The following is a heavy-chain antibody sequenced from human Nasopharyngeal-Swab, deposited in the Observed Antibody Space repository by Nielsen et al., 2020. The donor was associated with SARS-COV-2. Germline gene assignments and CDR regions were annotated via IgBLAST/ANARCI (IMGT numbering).Heavy chain of an antibody. CDR1: GFTFSSYA. D-gene: IGHD3-16*02. Sequence: GESLKISCAASGFTFSSYAMSWVRQAPGKGLEWVSAISGSGGSTYYADSVKGRFTISRDNSKNTLYLQMNSLRAEDTAVYYCAREDGTYDNVWGSYRYSPLYRYFDLWGRGTLVTVSS. V-gene: IGHV3-23*01. CDR2: ISGSGGST. J-gene: IGHJ2*01. CDR3: AREDGTYDNVWGSYRYSPLYRYFDL.